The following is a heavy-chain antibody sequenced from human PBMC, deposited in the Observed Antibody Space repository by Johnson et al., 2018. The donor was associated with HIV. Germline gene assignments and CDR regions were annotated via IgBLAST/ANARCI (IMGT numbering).Heavy chain of an antibody. D-gene: IGHD7-27*01. J-gene: IGHJ3*02. V-gene: IGHV3-33*08. CDR1: GFTLSNYA. Sequence: QMQLVESGGGVVQTGRSLRLSCAVSGFTLSNYAMHWVRQAPGKGLEWVAFIRYDGSNKYYADSVKGRFTISRDNAKNSLYLQMNSLRAEDTAVYYCASDWGSLHAFDIWGQGTMVTVSS. CDR2: IRYDGSNK. CDR3: ASDWGSLHAFDI.